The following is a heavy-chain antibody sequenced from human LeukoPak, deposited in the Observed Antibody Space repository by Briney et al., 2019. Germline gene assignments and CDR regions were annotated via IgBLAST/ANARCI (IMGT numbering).Heavy chain of an antibody. CDR1: GFTFSSYW. CDR2: IKQDGSEK. D-gene: IGHD2-21*02. CDR3: ARGTYCGGDCLSN. Sequence: GGSLRLSCAASGFTFSSYWMSWVRQAPGKGLEWVANIKQDGSEKYYVDSVKGRFTISRDNAKNTLYLQMNSLRAEDTAVYYCARGTYCGGDCLSNWGQGTLVTVSS. J-gene: IGHJ4*02. V-gene: IGHV3-7*02.